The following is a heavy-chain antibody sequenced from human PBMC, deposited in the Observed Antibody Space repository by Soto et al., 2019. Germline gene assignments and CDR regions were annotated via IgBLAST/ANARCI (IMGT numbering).Heavy chain of an antibody. Sequence: PSETLSLTCTVSCGSISVSNVFWGWVRQPPGKGLEWIGNIDYSGTAYFNPSLGTRVTLPVDTSKNQFSLTLYSVTAADTAVYYCARTTGRHLDFWGQGILVTVSS. V-gene: IGHV4-39*01. CDR2: IDYSGTA. CDR1: CGSISVSNVF. CDR3: ARTTGRHLDF. D-gene: IGHD4-4*01. J-gene: IGHJ4*02.